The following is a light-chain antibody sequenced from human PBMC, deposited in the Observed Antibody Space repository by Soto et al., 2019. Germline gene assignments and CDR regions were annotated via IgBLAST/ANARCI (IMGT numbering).Light chain of an antibody. V-gene: IGKV3-15*01. J-gene: IGKJ2*01. CDR3: QQYNNWPPYT. CDR2: GAS. Sequence: EVVMTKSPATLSVSPGERATLSCSASQSVTSNLAWYQQKPGQAPRLLIYGASTRATGIPARFSGSGSGTDFTLTISSLQSEDFAVYYCQQYNNWPPYTFGQGTKLEIK. CDR1: QSVTSN.